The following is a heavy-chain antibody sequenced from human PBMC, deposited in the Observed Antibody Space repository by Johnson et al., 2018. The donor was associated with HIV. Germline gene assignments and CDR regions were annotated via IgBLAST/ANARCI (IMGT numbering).Heavy chain of an antibody. CDR3: AREYYGSGSDAFDI. CDR2: ISSNGGST. Sequence: VQLVESGGGLVQPGGSLRLSCAASGFTFSSYAMHWVRQAPGKGLEYVSAISSNGGSTYYANSVKGRFTISRDNAKNSLYLQMNSLRAEDTAVYYCAREYYGSGSDAFDIWGQGTMVTVSS. J-gene: IGHJ3*02. D-gene: IGHD3-10*01. CDR1: GFTFSSYA. V-gene: IGHV3-64*01.